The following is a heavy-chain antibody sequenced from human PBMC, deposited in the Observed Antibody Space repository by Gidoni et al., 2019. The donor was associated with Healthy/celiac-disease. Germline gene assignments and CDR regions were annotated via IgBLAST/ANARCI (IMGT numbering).Heavy chain of an antibody. Sequence: EVQLVESGGGLVQPGGSLRLYCAASGFTFRRSSMNWVRQAPGKGLEWVSYISSSRSTIYYADSVKGRFTISRDNAKNSLYLQMNSLRDEDTAVYYCARDLLDSSSGYPDAFDIWGQGTMVTVSS. CDR2: ISSSRSTI. J-gene: IGHJ3*02. CDR1: GFTFRRSS. V-gene: IGHV3-48*02. D-gene: IGHD3-22*01. CDR3: ARDLLDSSSGYPDAFDI.